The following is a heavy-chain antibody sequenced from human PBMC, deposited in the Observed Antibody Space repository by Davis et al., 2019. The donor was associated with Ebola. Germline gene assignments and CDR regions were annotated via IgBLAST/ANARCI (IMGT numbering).Heavy chain of an antibody. CDR3: ARDELGYCSSTSCYSDDAFDI. J-gene: IGHJ3*02. CDR2: ISAYNGNT. CDR1: GYTFTSYG. V-gene: IGHV1-18*01. Sequence: ASVKVSCKASGYTFTSYGISWVRQAPGQGLEWMGWISAYNGNTNYAQKLQGRVTMTTDTSTSTAYMELRSLRSDDTAVYYCARDELGYCSSTSCYSDDAFDIWGQGTMVTVSS. D-gene: IGHD2-2*02.